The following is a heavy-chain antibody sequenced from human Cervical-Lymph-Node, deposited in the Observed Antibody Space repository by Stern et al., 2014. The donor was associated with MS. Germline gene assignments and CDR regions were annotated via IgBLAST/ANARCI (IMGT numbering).Heavy chain of an antibody. Sequence: EVQLVESGGGLVQPGGSLRLSCAASEFYFRNYAMSWVRQPPGKGLEWVSGISSSGGSTIYADSVKGRFTISRDNGRSMLDLEMNSLRPEDTALYYCVKSSGRGWNFEYFDNWGQGTLVTVSS. CDR2: ISSSGGST. D-gene: IGHD1-7*01. J-gene: IGHJ4*02. CDR1: EFYFRNYA. CDR3: VKSSGRGWNFEYFDN. V-gene: IGHV3-23*04.